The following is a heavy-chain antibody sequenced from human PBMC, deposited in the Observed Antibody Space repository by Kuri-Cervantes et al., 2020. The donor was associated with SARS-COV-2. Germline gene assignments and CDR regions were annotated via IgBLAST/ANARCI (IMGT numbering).Heavy chain of an antibody. V-gene: IGHV3-21*01. CDR2: ISSSSSYI. D-gene: IGHD6-6*01. CDR3: ARESIAANLGAFDI. CDR1: GFTFSSYS. J-gene: IGHJ3*02. Sequence: GGSLRLSCAASGFTFSSYSMNWVRQAPGKGLEWVSSISSSSSYIYYADSVKGRFTISRDNAKNPLYLQMNSLRAEDTAVYYCARESIAANLGAFDIWGQGTMVTVSS.